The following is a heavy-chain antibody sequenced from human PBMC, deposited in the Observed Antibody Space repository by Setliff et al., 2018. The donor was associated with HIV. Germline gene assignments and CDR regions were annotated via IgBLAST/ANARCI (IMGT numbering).Heavy chain of an antibody. CDR3: ARGSGFIEAAGTDY. CDR2: ITPIFGTT. V-gene: IGHV1-69*13. D-gene: IGHD6-13*01. CDR1: EGTFTAYA. Sequence: SVKVSCKSSEGTFTAYAISWVRQAPGQGLEWMGRITPIFGTTNYAQKFQGRVTITADESTKTVYMELSSLRSEDTAVYYCARGSGFIEAAGTDYWGQGTLVTVSS. J-gene: IGHJ4*02.